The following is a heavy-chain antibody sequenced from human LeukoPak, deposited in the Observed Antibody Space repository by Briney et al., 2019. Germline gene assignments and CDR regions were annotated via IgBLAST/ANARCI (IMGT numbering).Heavy chain of an antibody. D-gene: IGHD3-22*01. CDR1: GFTFSNAW. CDR2: IKSKTDGGTT. Sequence: GGSLRLSCAASGFTFSNAWMNWVRQAPGKGLEWDGRIKSKTDGGTTDYAAPVKGRFTISRDDSKNTLYLQMNSLKTEDTAVYYCTTGTYYYDTLCDYWGQGTLVTVSS. V-gene: IGHV3-15*07. J-gene: IGHJ4*02. CDR3: TTGTYYYDTLCDY.